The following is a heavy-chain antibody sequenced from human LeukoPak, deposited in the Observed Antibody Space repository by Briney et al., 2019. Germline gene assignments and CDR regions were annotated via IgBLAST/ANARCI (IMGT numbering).Heavy chain of an antibody. V-gene: IGHV4-59*01. D-gene: IGHD6-19*01. J-gene: IGHJ3*02. CDR2: IYYTGST. CDR3: ARFSSLAAFDI. CDR1: GGSISSYY. Sequence: KPSETLSLTCTVSGGSISSYYWSWIRQPPGKGLEWIGYIYYTGSTNYNPSLKSRVTISVDTSKNQFSLKLSSVTAADTAFYYCARFSSLAAFDIWGQGTMVTVSS.